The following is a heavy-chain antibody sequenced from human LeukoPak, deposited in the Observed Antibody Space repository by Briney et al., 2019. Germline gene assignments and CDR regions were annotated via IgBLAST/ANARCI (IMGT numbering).Heavy chain of an antibody. J-gene: IGHJ1*01. CDR1: GFTFSSYG. CDR3: AKDFGGGGGWPNQLYFQH. V-gene: IGHV3-30*02. D-gene: IGHD6-19*01. Sequence: PGGSLRLSCAASGFTFSSYGMHWVRQAPGKGLEWVAFIRYDGSNKYYADSVKGRFTISRDNSKNTLYLQMNSLRAEDTAVYYCAKDFGGGGGWPNQLYFQHWGQGTLVTVSS. CDR2: IRYDGSNK.